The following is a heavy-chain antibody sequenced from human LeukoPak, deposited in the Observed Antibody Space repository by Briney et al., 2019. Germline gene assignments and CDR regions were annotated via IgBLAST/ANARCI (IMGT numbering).Heavy chain of an antibody. J-gene: IGHJ6*02. V-gene: IGHV3-64*01. CDR2: ISSNGGSI. Sequence: GGSLRLSCAASGFTFSSYAMHWVRQAPGKGLEYVSAISSNGGSIYYANSVKGRFTISRDNSKNTLYLQMGSLRAEDMAVYYCARDRVTMVRGAPAYYYYYGMDVWGQGTTVTVSS. CDR1: GFTFSSYA. D-gene: IGHD3-10*01. CDR3: ARDRVTMVRGAPAYYYYYGMDV.